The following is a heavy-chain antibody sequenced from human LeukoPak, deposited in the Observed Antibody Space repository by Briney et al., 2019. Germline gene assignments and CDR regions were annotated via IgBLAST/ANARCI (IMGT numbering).Heavy chain of an antibody. CDR3: ARAGKLLPPSDY. CDR2: IIPIFGTA. CDR1: GGTFSSYA. D-gene: IGHD3-16*01. Sequence: SVKVSCKASGGTFSSYAISWVRQAPGQGLEWMGGIIPIFGTANYAQKFQGRVTITADESTSTAYMELRSLRSDDTAVYYCARAGKLLPPSDYWGQGTLVTVSS. V-gene: IGHV1-69*01. J-gene: IGHJ4*02.